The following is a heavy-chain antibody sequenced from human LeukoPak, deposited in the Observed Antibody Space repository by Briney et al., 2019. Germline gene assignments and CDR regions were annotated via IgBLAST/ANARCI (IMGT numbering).Heavy chain of an antibody. D-gene: IGHD6-13*01. Sequence: SVKVSCKASGGIFSSYAISWVRQAPGQGLEWMGGIIPIFGTANYAQKFQGRVTITADESTSTAYMELSSLRSEDTAVYYCARTQSVGAAADPDYWGQGTLVTVSS. CDR3: ARTQSVGAAADPDY. V-gene: IGHV1-69*13. CDR1: GGIFSSYA. CDR2: IIPIFGTA. J-gene: IGHJ4*02.